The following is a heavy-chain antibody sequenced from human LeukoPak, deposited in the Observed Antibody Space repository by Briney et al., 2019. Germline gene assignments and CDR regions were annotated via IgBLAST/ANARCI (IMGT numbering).Heavy chain of an antibody. D-gene: IGHD3-3*01. CDR2: ISSSSSTI. CDR1: GFTFSSYS. J-gene: IGHJ4*02. CDR3: ARAENSQDYDFWSGHFDY. Sequence: GGSLRLSCAASGFTFSSYSMNWVRQAPGKGLEWVSYISSSSSTIYYADSVKGRFTISRDNAKNSLYLQTNSLRAEDTAVYYCARAENSQDYDFWSGHFDYWGQGTLVTVSS. V-gene: IGHV3-48*01.